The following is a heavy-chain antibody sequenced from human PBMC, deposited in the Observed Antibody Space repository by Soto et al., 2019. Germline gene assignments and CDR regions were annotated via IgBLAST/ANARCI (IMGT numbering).Heavy chain of an antibody. V-gene: IGHV3-30*18. D-gene: IGHD3-22*01. CDR2: ISHDGSNK. CDR1: GFTFYKYG. J-gene: IGHJ6*02. CDR3: AKDDSNRWYNYYAMHV. Sequence: LRLSCAASGFTFYKYGMHWVRQAPGKGLEWVALISHDGSNKYYVDSVKGRFTIARDNSKNTVFLQMNSLRPEDTALYFCAKDDSNRWYNYYAMHVWRQGTTVTVS.